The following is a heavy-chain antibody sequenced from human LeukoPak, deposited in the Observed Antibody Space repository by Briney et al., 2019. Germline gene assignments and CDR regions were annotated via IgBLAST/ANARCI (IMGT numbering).Heavy chain of an antibody. CDR3: ASMRLVVVPAAMYFDY. Sequence: GASVKVSCKASGYTFTSYGISWVRQAPGQGLELMGGIIPIFGTANYAQKFQGRVTITTDESTSTAYMELSSLRSEDTAVYYCASMRLVVVPAAMYFDYWGQGTLVTVSS. CDR1: GYTFTSYG. V-gene: IGHV1-69*05. D-gene: IGHD2-2*01. J-gene: IGHJ4*01. CDR2: IIPIFGTA.